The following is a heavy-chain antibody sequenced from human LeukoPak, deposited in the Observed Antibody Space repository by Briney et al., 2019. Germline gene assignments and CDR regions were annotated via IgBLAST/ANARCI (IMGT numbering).Heavy chain of an antibody. D-gene: IGHD1-7*01. J-gene: IGHJ4*02. CDR3: ASLMTGTTGFDC. CDR1: GFSLTTYG. CDR2: IWHDGSNQ. V-gene: IGHV3-33*01. Sequence: GRSLRLSCAASGFSLTTYGMNWVRQAPGKGLEWVAVIWHDGSNQYYADSVKGRFTISRDNSKDTLYLQMNSLRAEDTAVYYCASLMTGTTGFDCWGQGTLVTVSS.